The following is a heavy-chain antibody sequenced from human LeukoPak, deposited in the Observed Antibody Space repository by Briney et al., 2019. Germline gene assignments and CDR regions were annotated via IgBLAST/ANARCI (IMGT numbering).Heavy chain of an antibody. CDR3: ARDLTHYDILTGYSADAFDI. D-gene: IGHD3-9*01. CDR2: IYSGGST. Sequence: ETLSLTCAVYGGSFSGYYWSWVRQAPGKGLEWVSVIYSGGSTYYADSVKGRFTISRDNSKNTLYLQMNSLRAEDTAVYYCARDLTHYDILTGYSADAFDIWGQGTMVTVSS. J-gene: IGHJ3*02. V-gene: IGHV3-66*01. CDR1: GGSFSGYY.